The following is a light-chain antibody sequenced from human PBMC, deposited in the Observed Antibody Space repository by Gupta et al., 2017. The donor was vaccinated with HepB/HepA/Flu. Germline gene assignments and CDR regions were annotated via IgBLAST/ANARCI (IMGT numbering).Light chain of an antibody. CDR3: QQYGSSPWT. CDR2: GAS. CDR1: QSVSGSY. J-gene: IGKJ1*01. V-gene: IGKV3-20*01. Sequence: EIMLTQSPGTLSLSPGERATLSCRASQSVSGSYLAWYQHKPGQAPRLLIYGASSRATGIPDRFSGSGSGTDFTLAISRLEPEDFAVYYCQQYGSSPWTFGQGTKVEIK.